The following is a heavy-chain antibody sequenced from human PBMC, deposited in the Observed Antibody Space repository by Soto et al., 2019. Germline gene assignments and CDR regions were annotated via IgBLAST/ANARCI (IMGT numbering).Heavy chain of an antibody. J-gene: IGHJ4*02. CDR1: GFTFSSYG. D-gene: IGHD2-2*01. Sequence: GGSLRLSCAASGFTFSSYGMHWVRQAPGKGLEWVAVISDDGSYKQYADSVKGRFTISRDNSKDTLYLQMDSLRAEDTAVYYCARKEGFCRSTSCLGDYWGQGTLVTVSS. CDR2: ISDDGSYK. V-gene: IGHV3-30-3*01. CDR3: ARKEGFCRSTSCLGDY.